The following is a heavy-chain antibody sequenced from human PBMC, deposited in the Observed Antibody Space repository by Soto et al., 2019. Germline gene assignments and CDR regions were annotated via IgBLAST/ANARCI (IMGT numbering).Heavy chain of an antibody. CDR1: GYTFTNYG. D-gene: IGHD5-12*01. CDR3: ARDGYPAYNWLDP. V-gene: IGHV1-18*01. CDR2: ISAYNGNT. Sequence: GASVKVSCKASGYTFTNYGISWMRQAPGQGLEWMGWISAYNGNTNYAQRLQGRVTMTTDTSTNTAYMELRSLRSDDTAVYYCARDGYPAYNWLDPWGQGTLVTVSS. J-gene: IGHJ5*02.